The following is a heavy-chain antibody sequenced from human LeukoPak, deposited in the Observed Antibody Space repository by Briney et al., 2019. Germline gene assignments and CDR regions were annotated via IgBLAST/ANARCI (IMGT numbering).Heavy chain of an antibody. CDR3: ARDRYCSSIACSFDY. J-gene: IGHJ4*02. V-gene: IGHV6-1*01. CDR1: GDSVSSNSVA. CDR2: TYYRSRWYN. Sequence: SQTLSLTCAISGDSVSSNSVAWNWIRQSPSRGLEWLGRTYYRSRWYNDYAGSVKGRITVNPDTSKNQFSLQLNSVTPEDTAVYYCARDRYCSSIACSFDYWGQGTLVTVSS. D-gene: IGHD2-2*01.